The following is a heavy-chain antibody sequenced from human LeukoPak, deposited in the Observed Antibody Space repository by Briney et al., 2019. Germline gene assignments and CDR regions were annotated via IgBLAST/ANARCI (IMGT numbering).Heavy chain of an antibody. V-gene: IGHV3-23*01. CDR1: GFTFSSYA. CDR3: ARDLLSPRGLTGYYMGCDY. D-gene: IGHD3-9*01. CDR2: ISGSGGST. Sequence: PGGSMRLSCAASGFTFSSYAMSWVRQAPGKGLEWVSAISGSGGSTYYADSVKGRFTISRDNSKNTLYLQMNSLRAEDTAVYYCARDLLSPRGLTGYYMGCDYWGQGTLVTVSS. J-gene: IGHJ4*02.